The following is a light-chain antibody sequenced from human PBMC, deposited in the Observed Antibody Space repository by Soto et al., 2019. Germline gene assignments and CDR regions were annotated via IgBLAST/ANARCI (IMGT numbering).Light chain of an antibody. CDR3: GTWDSSLSAVV. J-gene: IGLJ2*01. Sequence: QAVLTQPPSVSAAPGQKVTISCSESSSNIGNNYVSWYQQIPGTAPKLLIYDNNKRPSGIPDRFSGSKSGTSATLGITGLQTGDEADYYCGTWDSSLSAVVFGGGTKLTVL. V-gene: IGLV1-51*01. CDR2: DNN. CDR1: SSNIGNNY.